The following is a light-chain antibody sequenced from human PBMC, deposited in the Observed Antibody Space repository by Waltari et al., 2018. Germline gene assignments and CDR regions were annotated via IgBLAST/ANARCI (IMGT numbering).Light chain of an antibody. Sequence: QSALTPPASVSGSPGQSITISCTGISSDVVVYNYVSWYQQHPGKAPPLIIHDVFNRPLSVSDRFSGSKSGNTASLTVSGLQAEDEAHYYSSSYTDNTVFGGGHKLTVL. J-gene: IGLJ2*01. CDR3: SSYTDNTV. V-gene: IGLV2-14*03. CDR1: SSDVVVYNY. CDR2: DVF.